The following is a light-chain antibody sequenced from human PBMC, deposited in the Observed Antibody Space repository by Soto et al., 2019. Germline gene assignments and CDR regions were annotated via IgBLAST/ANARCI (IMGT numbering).Light chain of an antibody. Sequence: QSVLTQPPSASGTPGQRVTISCSGSRFNIGRNTVNWYQQLPGSAPKLLIYSNNQRPSGVPDRFSGSRSGTSASLAISGLQSEDEAEYYCAAWDDSLNGVVFGGGTKVTVL. V-gene: IGLV1-44*01. CDR1: RFNIGRNT. J-gene: IGLJ2*01. CDR3: AAWDDSLNGVV. CDR2: SNN.